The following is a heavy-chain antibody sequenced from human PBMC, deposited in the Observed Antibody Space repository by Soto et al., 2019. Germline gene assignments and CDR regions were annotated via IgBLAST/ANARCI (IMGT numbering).Heavy chain of an antibody. J-gene: IGHJ3*02. V-gene: IGHV4-59*01. CDR1: GGSISSYY. Sequence: PSETLSLTCTVSGGSISSYYWNWIRQSPGKGLEWIGYMYYSGSTKYNPSLKSRVTISLDTSKNQFSLNLRSVTAADTAVYYCARGFVVEDDGSGYTDAFDIWGQGTMVTVSS. D-gene: IGHD3-22*01. CDR3: ARGFVVEDDGSGYTDAFDI. CDR2: MYYSGST.